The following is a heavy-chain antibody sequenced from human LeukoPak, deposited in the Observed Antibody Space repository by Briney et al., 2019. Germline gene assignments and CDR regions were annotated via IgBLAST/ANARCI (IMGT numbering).Heavy chain of an antibody. J-gene: IGHJ6*02. V-gene: IGHV3-30*18. CDR3: AKDYYDSSGYESGYYYGMDV. CDR2: ISYDGSNK. Sequence: PGGSLRLSCAASGFTFSSYGMHWARQAPGKGLEWVAVISYDGSNKYYADSVKGRFTISRDNSKNTLYLQMNSLRAEDTAVYYCAKDYYDSSGYESGYYYGMDVWGQGTTVTVSS. CDR1: GFTFSSYG. D-gene: IGHD3-22*01.